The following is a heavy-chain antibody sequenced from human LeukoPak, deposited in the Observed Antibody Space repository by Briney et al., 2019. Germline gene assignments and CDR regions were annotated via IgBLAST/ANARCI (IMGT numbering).Heavy chain of an antibody. D-gene: IGHD6-13*01. J-gene: IGHJ5*02. CDR2: MNPNSGNT. CDR1: GYTFTSYD. Sequence: ASVKVSCKASGYTFTSYDINWVRQATGQGLEWMGWMNPNSGNTGYAQKIQGRVTMTRNTSISTAYMELSSLRSEDTAVYYCAKAAAGTRAWFDPWGQGTLVTVSS. V-gene: IGHV1-8*01. CDR3: AKAAAGTRAWFDP.